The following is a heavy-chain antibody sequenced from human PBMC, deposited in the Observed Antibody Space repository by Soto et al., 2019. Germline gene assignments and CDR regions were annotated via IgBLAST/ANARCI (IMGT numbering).Heavy chain of an antibody. CDR2: IYSAGSA. V-gene: IGHV3-66*01. CDR1: GFTVSISY. CDR3: ARVHSSSYHYFGY. Sequence: GGSLRLSCAASGFTVSISYMSWVCQAPGKGLEWVSVIYSAGSADFADSVKGRFTISRDNSKNTLYLQMSSLRAEDTAVYYSARVHSSSYHYFGYWGQGTLVTVSS. D-gene: IGHD6-13*01. J-gene: IGHJ4*02.